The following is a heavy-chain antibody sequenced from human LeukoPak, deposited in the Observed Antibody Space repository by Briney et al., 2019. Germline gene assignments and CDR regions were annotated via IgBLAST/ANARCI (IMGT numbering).Heavy chain of an antibody. CDR1: GGSISSYY. CDR2: IYYSGST. CDR3: ARESELTYYYDSSGYGNAFDI. V-gene: IGHV4-59*01. Sequence: PSETLSLTCTVSGGSISSYYWSWIRQPPGKGLEWIGYIYYSGSTNYNPSLKSRVTISVDTSKNQFSLKLSSVTAADTAVYYCARESELTYYYDSSGYGNAFDIWGQGTMVTVSS. D-gene: IGHD3-22*01. J-gene: IGHJ3*02.